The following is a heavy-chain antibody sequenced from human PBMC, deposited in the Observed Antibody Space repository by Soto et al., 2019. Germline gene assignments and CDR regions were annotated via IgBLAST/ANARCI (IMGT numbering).Heavy chain of an antibody. D-gene: IGHD3-9*01. CDR3: ARDQFYDILTGPFDY. CDR1: GFTFSSYG. V-gene: IGHV3-33*01. Sequence: QPGGSLRLSCAASGFTFSSYGMHWVRQAPGKGLEWVAVIWYDGSNKYYADSVKGRFTISRDNSKNTLYLQMNSLRAEDTAVYYCARDQFYDILTGPFDYWGQGTLVTVSS. CDR2: IWYDGSNK. J-gene: IGHJ4*02.